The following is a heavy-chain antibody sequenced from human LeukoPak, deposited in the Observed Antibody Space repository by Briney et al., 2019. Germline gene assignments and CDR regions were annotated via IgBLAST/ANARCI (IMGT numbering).Heavy chain of an antibody. CDR2: IKQDGSEK. D-gene: IGHD5-18*01. CDR1: GFTFSSYW. J-gene: IGHJ4*02. CDR3: ASRGYSYGYSVRY. Sequence: GGSLRLSCAASGFTFSSYWMSWVRQAPGKGLEWVANIKQDGSEKYYVDSVKGRFTISRDNAKNSLYLQMNSLRAEDTAVYYCASRGYSYGYSVRYWGQGTLVTVSS. V-gene: IGHV3-7*01.